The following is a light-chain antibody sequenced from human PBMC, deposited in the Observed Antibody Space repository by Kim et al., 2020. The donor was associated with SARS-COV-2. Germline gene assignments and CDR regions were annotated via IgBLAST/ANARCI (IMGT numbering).Light chain of an antibody. J-gene: IGKJ2*01. Sequence: DIQMTQSPSSLSASLGERVTITCRASQAISNSVAWYQQKPGTAPKLLVLDTSSLHSGVPSRFSGSGSGTDYTLTISSLQPDDFATYFCQQFYDIPHTFGQGTKLEI. V-gene: IGKV1-NL1*01. CDR1: QAISNS. CDR2: DTS. CDR3: QQFYDIPHT.